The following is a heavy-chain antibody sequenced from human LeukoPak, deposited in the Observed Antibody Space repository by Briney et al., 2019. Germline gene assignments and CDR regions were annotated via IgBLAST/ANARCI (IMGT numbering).Heavy chain of an antibody. CDR1: GGSISSGDYY. Sequence: SETLSLTCTVSGGSISSGDYYWSWIRQPPGKGLEWIGYIYYSGSTYYNPPLKSRVTISVDTSKNQFSLKLSSVTAADTAVYYCARGLGIGGYFDYWGQGTLVTVSS. J-gene: IGHJ4*02. CDR2: IYYSGST. CDR3: ARGLGIGGYFDY. V-gene: IGHV4-30-4*08. D-gene: IGHD3-16*01.